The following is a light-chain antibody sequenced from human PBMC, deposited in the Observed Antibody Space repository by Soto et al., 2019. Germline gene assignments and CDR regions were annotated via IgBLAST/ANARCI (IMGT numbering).Light chain of an antibody. V-gene: IGLV2-14*01. Sequence: QSALTQPASVSGSPGQSITISCTGTSRDVGGYNDVSWYQQHPGKAPKLMIYDVSNRPSGFSNRFSGSKSVNTASLTISGLQAEDEADYYCSSYTSSSTLEVFGTGTKLTVL. CDR3: SSYTSSSTLEV. CDR1: SRDVGGYND. CDR2: DVS. J-gene: IGLJ1*01.